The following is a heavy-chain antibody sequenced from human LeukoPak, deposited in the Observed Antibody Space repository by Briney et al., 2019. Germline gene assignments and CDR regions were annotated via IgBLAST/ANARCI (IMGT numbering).Heavy chain of an antibody. D-gene: IGHD6-13*01. V-gene: IGHV3-74*01. CDR2: INHDGSST. CDR3: ARGRGSSWYNWFDP. CDR1: GFTFTTFW. J-gene: IGHJ5*02. Sequence: PGGSLRLSCATSGFTFTTFWMHWVRQAPGKGLVWVSRINHDGSSTNYADSVKGRFTISRDNAKNSLYLQMNSLRAEDTALYYCARGRGSSWYNWFDPWGQGTLVTVSS.